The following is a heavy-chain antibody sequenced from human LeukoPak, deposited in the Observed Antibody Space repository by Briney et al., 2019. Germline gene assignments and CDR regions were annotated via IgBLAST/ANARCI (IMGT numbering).Heavy chain of an antibody. CDR1: GFTFDDYA. D-gene: IGHD3-3*01. J-gene: IGHJ4*02. Sequence: GGSLRPSCAASGFTFDDYAMHWVRQAPGKGLEWVAGISWNSGSIGYADSVKGRFTISRDNAENSLYLQMNSLRAEDTALYYCAKVGPSRTIFGQVDYWGQGTLVTVSS. CDR2: ISWNSGSI. CDR3: AKVGPSRTIFGQVDY. V-gene: IGHV3-9*01.